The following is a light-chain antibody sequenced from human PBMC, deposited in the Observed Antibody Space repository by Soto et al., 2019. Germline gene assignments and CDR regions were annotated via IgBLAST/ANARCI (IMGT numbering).Light chain of an antibody. CDR2: GAY. Sequence: EIVLTQSPGTLSLSPGERATLSCRASQSVNSRLAWYQHKPGQAPRLLISGAYSRATGIPDRFSGSGSATDFTLTIRRMEPEDFALYYCQHYGRSPITFGQGTRLEIK. CDR3: QHYGRSPIT. V-gene: IGKV3-20*01. J-gene: IGKJ5*01. CDR1: QSVNSR.